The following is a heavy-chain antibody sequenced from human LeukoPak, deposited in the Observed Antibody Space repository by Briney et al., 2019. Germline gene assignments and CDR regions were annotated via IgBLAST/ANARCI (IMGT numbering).Heavy chain of an antibody. D-gene: IGHD3-22*01. Sequence: GSLRLSCSVSGNALSNYGMRRVRQAPGKGLEWVAGITGSGGSTNYADSVKGRFTISRDNPKNTLYLQMNSLRAEDTAVYFCAKRGVVIRVILVGFHKEAYYFDSWGQGALVTVS. CDR3: AKRGVVIRVILVGFHKEAYYFDS. J-gene: IGHJ4*02. CDR1: GNALSNYG. CDR2: ITGSGGST. V-gene: IGHV3-23*01.